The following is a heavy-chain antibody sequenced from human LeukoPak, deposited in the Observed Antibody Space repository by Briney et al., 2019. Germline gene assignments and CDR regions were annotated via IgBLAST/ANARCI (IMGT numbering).Heavy chain of an antibody. CDR2: ISSSSSYI. D-gene: IGHD1-1*01. CDR3: AKLIQLERSVDAFDI. J-gene: IGHJ3*02. CDR1: GFTFSSYS. V-gene: IGHV3-21*01. Sequence: GGSLRLSCAASGFTFSSYSMNWVRQAPGKGLEWVSSISSSSSYIYYADSVKGRFTISRDNSKNTLYLQMNSLRAEDTAVYYCAKLIQLERSVDAFDIWGQGTMVTVSS.